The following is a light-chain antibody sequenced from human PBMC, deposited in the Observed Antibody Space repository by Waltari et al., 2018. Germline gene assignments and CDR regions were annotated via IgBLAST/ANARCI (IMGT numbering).Light chain of an antibody. Sequence: QSALTQPRSASGSPGQSVTISCAGTGSDVGAYNLVSWYQQHPGKAPNLEIFDVTKRPAGVPDRFSGSRSGTSASLTVSGLQAEDEADYYCCSYAGIWVFGGGTKLTVL. CDR1: GSDVGAYNL. V-gene: IGLV2-11*01. CDR2: DVT. J-gene: IGLJ3*02. CDR3: CSYAGIWV.